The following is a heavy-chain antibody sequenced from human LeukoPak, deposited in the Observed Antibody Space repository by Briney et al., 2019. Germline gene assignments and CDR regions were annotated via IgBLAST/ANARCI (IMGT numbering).Heavy chain of an antibody. CDR1: GGSISSYY. CDR2: IYYSGST. J-gene: IGHJ4*02. CDR3: ARDRSGYSYGYGGGYFDY. D-gene: IGHD5-18*01. Sequence: SETLSLTCTVPGGSISSYYWSWIRQPPGKGLEWIGYIYYSGSTNYNPSLKSRVTISVDTSKNQFSLKLSSVTAADTAVYYCARDRSGYSYGYGGGYFDYWGQGTLVTVSS. V-gene: IGHV4-59*01.